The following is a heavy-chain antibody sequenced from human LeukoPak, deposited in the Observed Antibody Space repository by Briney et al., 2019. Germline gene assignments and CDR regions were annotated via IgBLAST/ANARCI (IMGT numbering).Heavy chain of an antibody. CDR2: VYYSGST. D-gene: IGHD1-26*01. CDR3: ARVLELSKRGLDAFDI. CDR1: GGSISSYY. Sequence: PSETLSLTCTVSGGSISSYYWSWIRQPPGKGLEWIGYVYYSGSTNYNPSLKSRVTITVDTSNNHFALKLSSAPAADTAVYYCARVLELSKRGLDAFDIWGQGTMVTVSS. V-gene: IGHV4-59*01. J-gene: IGHJ3*02.